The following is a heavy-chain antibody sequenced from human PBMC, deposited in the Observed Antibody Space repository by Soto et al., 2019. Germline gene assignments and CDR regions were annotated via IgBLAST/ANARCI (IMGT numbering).Heavy chain of an antibody. CDR2: IDTEGGTI. D-gene: IGHD1-1*01. CDR1: GFTFTSHW. CDR3: ARNNWGTDF. V-gene: IGHV3-74*01. Sequence: DVQLVESGGGLVQPGGSLTLSCAASGFTFTSHWMHWVRQVPGKGLMWVSRIDTEGGTIDYADSVEGRFTISRDNVKKMLYLQMTSLRPDDTAVYYCARNNWGTDFWGQGVLVTVSS. J-gene: IGHJ4*02.